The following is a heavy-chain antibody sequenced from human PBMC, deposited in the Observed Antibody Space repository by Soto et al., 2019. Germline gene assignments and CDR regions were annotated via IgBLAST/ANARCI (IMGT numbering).Heavy chain of an antibody. CDR3: AREFSNSPEAFDS. D-gene: IGHD6-6*01. CDR1: AASFSKYY. J-gene: IGHJ4*02. CDR2: IYYTGNT. Sequence: PSETLSLTCTVSAASFSKYYWSWIRQPPGKGLEWIGYIYYTGNTKYNPSLKSRVTISIDTSRNQFSLKLSSVTAADTAVYYCAREFSNSPEAFDSWGQGSLVTVSS. V-gene: IGHV4-59*01.